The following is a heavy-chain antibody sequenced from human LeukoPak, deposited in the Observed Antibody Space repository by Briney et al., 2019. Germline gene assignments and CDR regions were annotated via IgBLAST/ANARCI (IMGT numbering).Heavy chain of an antibody. Sequence: SVKVSCKGSGYTFTRYGISWVRQAPGQGLEWMGWIIPIFGTANYAQKFQGRVTITADESTSTAYMELSSLRSEDTAVYYCARALCSGGSCYLFAQPTHFDYWGQGTLVTVSS. CDR2: IIPIFGTA. J-gene: IGHJ4*02. CDR3: ARALCSGGSCYLFAQPTHFDY. D-gene: IGHD2-15*01. V-gene: IGHV1-69*13. CDR1: GYTFTRYG.